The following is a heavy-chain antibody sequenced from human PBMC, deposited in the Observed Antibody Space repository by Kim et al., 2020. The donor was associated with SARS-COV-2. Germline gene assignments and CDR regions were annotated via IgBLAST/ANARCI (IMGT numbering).Heavy chain of an antibody. Sequence: KGRLTIPRDNAKNSLYLQMKSLRAEDTAGYYCAREGGHCSSTSCSYYFDYWGQGTLVTVSS. V-gene: IGHV3-11*06. CDR3: AREGGHCSSTSCSYYFDY. J-gene: IGHJ4*02. D-gene: IGHD2-2*01.